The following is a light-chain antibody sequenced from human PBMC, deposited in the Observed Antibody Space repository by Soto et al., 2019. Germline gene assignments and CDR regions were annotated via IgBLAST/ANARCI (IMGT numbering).Light chain of an antibody. Sequence: SYELTQPPSVSVSPGQTARITCSGDELGDHYVCWYQQKPGQSPVLVIYEDTKRPSGIPERFYGSNSGNTATLTISGTQAMDEADYYCQAWDSSTVVFGGGTKVTVL. CDR2: EDT. V-gene: IGLV3-1*01. CDR3: QAWDSSTVV. J-gene: IGLJ3*02. CDR1: ELGDHY.